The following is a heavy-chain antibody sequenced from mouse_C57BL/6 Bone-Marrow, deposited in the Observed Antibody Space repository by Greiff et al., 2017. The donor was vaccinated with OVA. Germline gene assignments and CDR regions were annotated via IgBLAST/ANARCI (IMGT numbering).Heavy chain of an antibody. CDR3: VRDSNYGAMDY. D-gene: IGHD2-5*01. J-gene: IGHJ4*01. V-gene: IGHV10-3*01. Sequence: EVKLVESGGGLVQPKGSLKLSCAASGFTFNTYAMHWVRQAPGKGLEWVARIRSKSSNSATYYADSVKDRFTISRDDSQSMLYLQMNNLKTEDTAMYYCVRDSNYGAMDYWGQGTSVTVSS. CDR1: GFTFNTYA. CDR2: IRSKSSNSAT.